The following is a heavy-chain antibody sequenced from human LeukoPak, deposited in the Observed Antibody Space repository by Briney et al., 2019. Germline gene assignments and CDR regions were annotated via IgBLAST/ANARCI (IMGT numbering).Heavy chain of an antibody. Sequence: PGGSRRLSWAASGFPLSEYSMNGARQAPGKGLEGISYIGISSGNTKYADSVKGRFTVSGDNARNSPYLQMNSLRVEDTAVYYCARDHNYAFDNWGQGTLVTVSS. CDR3: ARDHNYAFDN. D-gene: IGHD1-1*01. CDR2: IGISSGNT. J-gene: IGHJ4*02. V-gene: IGHV3-11*06. CDR1: GFPLSEYS.